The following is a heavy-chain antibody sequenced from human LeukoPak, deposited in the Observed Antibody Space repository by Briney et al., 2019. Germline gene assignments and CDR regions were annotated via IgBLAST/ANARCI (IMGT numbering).Heavy chain of an antibody. CDR1: GYTFTSYY. D-gene: IGHD3-16*01. J-gene: IGHJ3*02. CDR3: ARRLSDAFDI. V-gene: IGHV1-46*01. Sequence: APVKVSCKASGYTFTSYYMHWVRQAPGQGLEWMGIINPSGGSTSCAQKFQGRITMTGDTSTSTVYMELSSLRSEDTAVYYCARRLSDAFDIWGQGTMVTVSS. CDR2: INPSGGST.